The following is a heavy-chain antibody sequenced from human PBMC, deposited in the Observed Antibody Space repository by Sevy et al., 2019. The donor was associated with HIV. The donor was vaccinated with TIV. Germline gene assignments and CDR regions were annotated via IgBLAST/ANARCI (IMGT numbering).Heavy chain of an antibody. Sequence: GGSLRLSCAASGFTFSSYWMSWVRQAPGKGLEWVANIKRDGSEKYYVDSVKVRFTISRDNAKNSLYLQMNSLRAEDTVVYYCARDCSSASCLWGMDVWGQRTTVTVSS. D-gene: IGHD2-2*01. CDR3: ARDCSSASCLWGMDV. CDR1: GFTFSSYW. J-gene: IGHJ6*02. V-gene: IGHV3-7*03. CDR2: IKRDGSEK.